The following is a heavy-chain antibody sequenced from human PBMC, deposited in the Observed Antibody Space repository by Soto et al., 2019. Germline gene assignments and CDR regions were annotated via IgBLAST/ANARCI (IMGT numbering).Heavy chain of an antibody. J-gene: IGHJ4*02. D-gene: IGHD6-13*01. V-gene: IGHV3-30*18. CDR3: AKDLRQQLVPDY. CDR2: ISYDGSNK. Sequence: QVQLVESGGGVVQPGRSLRLSCAASGFTFSSYGMHWVRQAPGKGLEWVAVISYDGSNKYYADSVKGGFTISRDNSKNTLYLQMNSLRAEDTAVYYCAKDLRQQLVPDYWGQGTLVTVSS. CDR1: GFTFSSYG.